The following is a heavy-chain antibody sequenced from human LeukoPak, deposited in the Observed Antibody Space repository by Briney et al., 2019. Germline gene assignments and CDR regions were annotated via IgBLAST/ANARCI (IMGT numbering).Heavy chain of an antibody. V-gene: IGHV3-23*01. Sequence: GGSLRLSCAASGLTVSSNYMSWVRQAPGKGLEWVSTISASGDRTYYADSVKGRFTISRDNSKNTLYLQLNSLRAEDAAVFYCARELEWLGKYYFDYWGQGTLVTVSS. CDR1: GLTVSSNY. J-gene: IGHJ4*02. D-gene: IGHD3-10*01. CDR2: ISASGDRT. CDR3: ARELEWLGKYYFDY.